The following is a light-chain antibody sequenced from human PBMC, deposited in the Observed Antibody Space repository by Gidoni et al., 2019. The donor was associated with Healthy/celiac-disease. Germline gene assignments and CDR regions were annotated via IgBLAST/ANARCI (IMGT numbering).Light chain of an antibody. J-gene: IGKJ5*01. Sequence: DIQMTQSPYSLSASVGDRVTITCRASQRISSYLNWYQQKPGKAPKLLIYAASSLQRGVPSRFSGSGSGTDFTLPISSLQPEDFATYYCQQSYSTPPITFGQGTRLEIK. CDR2: AAS. CDR3: QQSYSTPPIT. CDR1: QRISSY. V-gene: IGKV1-39*01.